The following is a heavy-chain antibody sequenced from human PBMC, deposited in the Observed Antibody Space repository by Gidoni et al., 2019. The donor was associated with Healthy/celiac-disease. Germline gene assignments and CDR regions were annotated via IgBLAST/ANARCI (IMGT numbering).Heavy chain of an antibody. CDR1: GGSFSGYY. D-gene: IGHD4-4*01. J-gene: IGHJ4*02. CDR3: ARATVGYNYDY. V-gene: IGHV4-34*01. CDR2: INHSGST. Sequence: QVQLQQRGAGRLKPSATLSLTCAVYGGSFSGYYWSWIRQPPGKGLEWIGEINHSGSTNYNPSLKSRVTISVDTSKNQFSLKLSSVTAADTAVYYCARATVGYNYDYWGQGTLVTVSS.